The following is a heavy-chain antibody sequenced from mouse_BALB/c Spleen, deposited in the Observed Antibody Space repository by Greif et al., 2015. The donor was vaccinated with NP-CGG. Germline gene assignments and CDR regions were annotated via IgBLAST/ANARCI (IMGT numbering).Heavy chain of an antibody. Sequence: EVQLQQSGAELVKPGASVKLSCTASGFNIKDTYMHWVKQRPEQGLEWIGRIDPANGNTKYDPKFQGKATITADTSSNTAYLQLSSLTSEDTAVYYCATDYDVDYYAMDYWGQGTSVTVSS. CDR2: IDPANGNT. J-gene: IGHJ4*01. CDR3: ATDYDVDYYAMDY. D-gene: IGHD2-4*01. V-gene: IGHV14-3*02. CDR1: GFNIKDTY.